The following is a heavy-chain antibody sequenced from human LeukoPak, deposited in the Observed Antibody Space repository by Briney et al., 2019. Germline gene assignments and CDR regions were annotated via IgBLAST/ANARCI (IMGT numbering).Heavy chain of an antibody. D-gene: IGHD6-6*01. J-gene: IGHJ4*02. V-gene: IGHV1-18*01. CDR3: ARIQSRIIAARPGNPAFDY. CDR1: GYTFTSYD. Sequence: ASVNLSCKASGYTFTSYDISWVRQAPGQGLEWMGWISTYNDNTHFAQKLQGRVTMTTDTSTSTAYMELKSLSSDDTAVYYCARIQSRIIAARPGNPAFDYWGGRPLLTVSS. CDR2: ISTYNDNT.